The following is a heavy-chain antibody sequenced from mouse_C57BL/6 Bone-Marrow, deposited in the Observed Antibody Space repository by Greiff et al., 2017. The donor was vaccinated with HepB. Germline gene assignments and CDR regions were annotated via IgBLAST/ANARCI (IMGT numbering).Heavy chain of an antibody. CDR1: GFTFSDYG. D-gene: IGHD1-1*01. CDR2: ISNLAYSI. CDR3: ARRGITTVDWYFDV. J-gene: IGHJ1*03. Sequence: EVKVVESGGGLVQPGGSLKLSCAASGFTFSDYGMAWVRQAPRKGPEWVAFISNLAYSIYYADTVTGRFTISRENAKNTLYLEMSSLRSEDTAMYYCARRGITTVDWYFDVWGTVTTVTVSS. V-gene: IGHV5-15*01.